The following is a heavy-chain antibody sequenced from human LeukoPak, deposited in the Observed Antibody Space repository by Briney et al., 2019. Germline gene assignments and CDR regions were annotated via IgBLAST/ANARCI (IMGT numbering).Heavy chain of an antibody. CDR3: ARRNIAAAALDY. CDR2: VSGSGGSS. CDR1: GFTFSNYA. D-gene: IGHD6-13*01. V-gene: IGHV3-23*01. J-gene: IGHJ4*02. Sequence: PGGSLRLSCAASGFTFSNYAMSWVRQAPGQGLEWVSAVSGSGGSSVYADSLKGRFTISRDNSKNTLYLQMNSLRAEDTAVYYCARRNIAAAALDYWGQGTLVTVSS.